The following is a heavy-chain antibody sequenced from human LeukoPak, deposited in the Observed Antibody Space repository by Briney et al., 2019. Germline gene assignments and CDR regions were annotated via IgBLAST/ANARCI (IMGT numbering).Heavy chain of an antibody. V-gene: IGHV3-15*01. Sequence: GGSLRLSCAASGFTFINAWKSWVRHTPGKGLEWIGRIKSKSEGGTADYAAPVKGRFSISRDDSKNTLYLQMNSLKTEDTAVYYCTTDPINCSRGTCYSEGYFDYWGQGTLVTVSS. CDR3: TTDPINCSRGTCYSEGYFDY. CDR2: IKSKSEGGTA. CDR1: GFTFINAW. D-gene: IGHD2-15*01. J-gene: IGHJ4*02.